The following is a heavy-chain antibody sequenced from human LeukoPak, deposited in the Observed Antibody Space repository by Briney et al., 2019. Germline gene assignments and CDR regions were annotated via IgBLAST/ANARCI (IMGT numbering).Heavy chain of an antibody. CDR1: GFTFSSYV. CDR2: ISGGGGNT. CDR3: ARGVRGYHYFDY. V-gene: IGHV3-23*01. Sequence: GGSLRLSCAPSGFTFSSYVMNWVRQAPGKGLEWVSGISGGGGNTYYADSVKGLFTISRDNSKNTLYLQMHSLRADDTAVYYCARGVRGYHYFDYWGQGTLVTVSS. J-gene: IGHJ4*02. D-gene: IGHD3-10*01.